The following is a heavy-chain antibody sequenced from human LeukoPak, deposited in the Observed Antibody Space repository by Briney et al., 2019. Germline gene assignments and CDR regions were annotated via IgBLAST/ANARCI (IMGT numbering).Heavy chain of an antibody. CDR3: AREGAYGDLQKSYFDY. V-gene: IGHV3-33*01. D-gene: IGHD4-17*01. CDR1: GFTFSSYG. CDR2: IWYDGSNK. J-gene: IGHJ4*02. Sequence: PGGSLRLSCAASGFTFSSYGMHWVRQAPGKGLEWVAVIWYDGSNKYYADSVKGRFTISRDNSKNTLYLQMNSLRAEDTAVYYCAREGAYGDLQKSYFDYWGQGTLVTVSS.